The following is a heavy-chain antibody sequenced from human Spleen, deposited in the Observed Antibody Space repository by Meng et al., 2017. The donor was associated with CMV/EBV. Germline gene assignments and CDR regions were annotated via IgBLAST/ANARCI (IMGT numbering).Heavy chain of an antibody. CDR3: ARGRYSYGSFDY. CDR2: IYTSGST. CDR1: GGSISSGSYY. V-gene: IGHV4-61*02. Sequence: QVQLQGSGPGLVKPSQTLSLTCTVSGGSISSGSYYWSWIRQPAGKGLEWIGRIYTSGSTNYNPSLKSRVTISVDTSKNQFSLKLSSVTAADTAVYYCARGRYSYGSFDYWGQGTLVTVSS. J-gene: IGHJ4*02. D-gene: IGHD5-18*01.